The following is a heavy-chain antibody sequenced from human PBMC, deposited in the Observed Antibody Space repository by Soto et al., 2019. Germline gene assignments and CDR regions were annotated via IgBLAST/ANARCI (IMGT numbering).Heavy chain of an antibody. CDR3: ARALPYGDISLSSWYY. CDR2: MNPNSGNT. J-gene: IGHJ4*02. Sequence: QVQLVQSGAEVKKPGASVKVSCKASGYTFTSYDINWVRQATGQGLEWMGWMNPNSGNTGYAQKFQGRVTMTRNTSINTAYMELSSLRSEDTDVYYCARALPYGDISLSSWYYWGQGTLVTVSS. D-gene: IGHD6-13*01. V-gene: IGHV1-8*01. CDR1: GYTFTSYD.